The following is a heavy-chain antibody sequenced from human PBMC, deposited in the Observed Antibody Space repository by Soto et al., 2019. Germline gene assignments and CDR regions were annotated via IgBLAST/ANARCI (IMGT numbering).Heavy chain of an antibody. V-gene: IGHV3-30*18. CDR2: ISYDGSNK. Sequence: QVQLVESGGGVVQPGRSLRLSCAASGFTFSSYGMHWVRQAPGKGLEWVAVISYDGSNKYYADSVKGRFTISRDNSKNTLYLQMNSLRAEDTAVYYYAKVLSARIAAAGSGFDYRGQGTLVTVSS. CDR3: AKVLSARIAAAGSGFDY. J-gene: IGHJ4*02. D-gene: IGHD6-13*01. CDR1: GFTFSSYG.